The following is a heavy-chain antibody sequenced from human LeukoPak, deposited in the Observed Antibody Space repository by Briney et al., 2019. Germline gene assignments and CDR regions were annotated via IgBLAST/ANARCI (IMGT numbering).Heavy chain of an antibody. CDR2: LYTSGTT. V-gene: IGHV4-61*02. CDR3: ARDHYGSGSSPGGFDP. J-gene: IGHJ5*02. CDR1: GGSISSGSYY. D-gene: IGHD3-10*01. Sequence: SQTLSLTCTVSGGSISSGSYYWSWIRQPAGKGLEWIGRLYTSGTTNYNPSLKSRVTISLDTSKNQFSLKLSSVTAADTAVYYCARDHYGSGSSPGGFDPWGQGTLVTVSS.